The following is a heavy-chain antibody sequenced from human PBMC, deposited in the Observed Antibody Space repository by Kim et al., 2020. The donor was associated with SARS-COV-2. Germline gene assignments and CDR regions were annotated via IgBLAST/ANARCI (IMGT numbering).Heavy chain of an antibody. CDR2: LFSDSRT. V-gene: IGHV3-53*01. Sequence: GGSLRLSCAASGFTVSADHMSWVRQAPGKGLEWVSLLFSDSRTFYADSVKGRFTISRDDSRNTVYLEMNSLRPEDTAAYYCARHDWFDPGATEPRSPSP. CDR1: GFTVSADH. J-gene: IGHJ5*01. CDR3: ARHDWFDP.